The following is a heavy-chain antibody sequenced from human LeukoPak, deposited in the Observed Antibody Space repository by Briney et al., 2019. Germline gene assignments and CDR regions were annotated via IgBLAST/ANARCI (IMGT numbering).Heavy chain of an antibody. D-gene: IGHD4-23*01. Sequence: ASVKVSCKASGYTFTSYGINWVRQATGQGLEWMGWMNPNSGNTGYAQKFQGRVTITRNTSISTAYMELSSLRSEDTAVYYCARAVANYYYYYMDVWGKGTTVTVSS. CDR3: ARAVANYYYYYMDV. V-gene: IGHV1-8*03. CDR2: MNPNSGNT. CDR1: GYTFTSYG. J-gene: IGHJ6*03.